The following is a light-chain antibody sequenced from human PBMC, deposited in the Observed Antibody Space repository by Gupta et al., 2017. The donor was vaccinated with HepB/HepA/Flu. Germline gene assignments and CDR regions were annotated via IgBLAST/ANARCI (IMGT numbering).Light chain of an antibody. CDR2: ENN. Sequence: QSVLTQPPSVSAAPGQKVTISCSGSSSNIGNNYVSWYQQLPGTAPKLLIYENNKRTAGIPDRFSGSKSGTAATLGITGRQTGDEADYYCGTWDSSRSAVFGGGTKLTVL. CDR3: GTWDSSRSAV. CDR1: SSNIGNNY. J-gene: IGLJ2*01. V-gene: IGLV1-51*02.